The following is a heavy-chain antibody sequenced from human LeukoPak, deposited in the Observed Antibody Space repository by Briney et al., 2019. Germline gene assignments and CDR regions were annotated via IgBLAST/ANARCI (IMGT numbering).Heavy chain of an antibody. CDR2: ISGSGGST. CDR1: GFTFSSYA. Sequence: GGSLRLSCAASGFTFSSYAMSWVRQAPGKGLEWVSAISGSGGSTYYADSVKGRFTISRDNSKNTLYLQMNSLRAEDTAVYYCAKVAPGEGSGWYFLGPFDYWGQGTLVTVSS. D-gene: IGHD6-19*01. CDR3: AKVAPGEGSGWYFLGPFDY. J-gene: IGHJ4*02. V-gene: IGHV3-23*01.